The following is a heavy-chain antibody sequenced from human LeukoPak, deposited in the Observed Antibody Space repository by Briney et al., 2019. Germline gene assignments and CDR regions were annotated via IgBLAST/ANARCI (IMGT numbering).Heavy chain of an antibody. CDR3: ARDYYYDSSGYVDY. J-gene: IGHJ4*02. Sequence: GASVKVSCKASGYTFTSYGISWVRQAPGQGLEWMGWISAYNGNANYAQNLQRRITMTTDTSTSTAYMELTSLRSDDTAVYYCARDYYYDSSGYVDYWGQGTLVTVSS. D-gene: IGHD3-22*01. CDR2: ISAYNGNA. V-gene: IGHV1-18*01. CDR1: GYTFTSYG.